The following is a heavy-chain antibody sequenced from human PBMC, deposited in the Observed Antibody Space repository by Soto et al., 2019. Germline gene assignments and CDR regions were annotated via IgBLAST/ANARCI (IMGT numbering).Heavy chain of an antibody. Sequence: CAVGARSFRGSYWSWSRQRPGKGLEWIGEINQSGSTNYNPSLKSRVTISVDASKRQVSLKLSSVTAADTAVYYCARVSGFPGYRCYYGIGVWGQGTRVTVSS. CDR1: ARSFRGSY. D-gene: IGHD6-13*01. V-gene: IGHV4-34*01. J-gene: IGHJ6*02. CDR2: INQSGST. CDR3: ARVSGFPGYRCYYGIGV.